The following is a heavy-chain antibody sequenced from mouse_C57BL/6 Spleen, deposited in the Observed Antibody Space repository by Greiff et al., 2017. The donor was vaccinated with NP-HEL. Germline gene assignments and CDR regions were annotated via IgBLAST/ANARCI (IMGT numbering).Heavy chain of an antibody. Sequence: VKLVESGPGLVAPSQSLSITCTVSGFSLTSYGVDWVRQSPGKGLEWLGVIWGVGSTNYNSALKSRLSLSKDNSKSQVFLKMNSLQTDDTAMYYCASGSDGYYGGFAYWGQGTLVTVSA. J-gene: IGHJ3*01. V-gene: IGHV2-6*01. CDR2: IWGVGST. CDR1: GFSLTSYG. CDR3: ASGSDGYYGGFAY. D-gene: IGHD2-3*01.